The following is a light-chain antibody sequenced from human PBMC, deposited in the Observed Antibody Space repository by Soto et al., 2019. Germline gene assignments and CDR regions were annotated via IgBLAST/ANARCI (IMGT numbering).Light chain of an antibody. CDR3: QPYNNWPRT. CDR2: GAS. CDR1: QSVSSN. J-gene: IGKJ1*01. Sequence: EIVMTQSPATLSVSPGDRATLSCRASQSVSSNLAWYQQKPGQAPRLLIYGASTRATGIPARFSGSGSGTEFTLTISSLHSEDFAVYYCQPYNNWPRTFGQGTKVEIK. V-gene: IGKV3-15*01.